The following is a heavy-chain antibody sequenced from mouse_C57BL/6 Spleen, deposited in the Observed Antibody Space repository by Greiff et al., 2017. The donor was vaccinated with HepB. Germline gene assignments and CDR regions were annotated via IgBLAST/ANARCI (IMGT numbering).Heavy chain of an antibody. J-gene: IGHJ2*01. CDR1: GYTFTSYG. CDR3: ARVHITTVVGGDY. D-gene: IGHD1-1*01. Sequence: HVQLQQSGAELVRPGASVKLSCKASGYTFTSYGISWVKQRTGQGLEWIGEIYPRSGNTYYNEKFKGKATLTADKSSSTAYMGLRSLTSEDSAVYFCARVHITTVVGGDYWGQGTTLTVSS. V-gene: IGHV1-81*01. CDR2: IYPRSGNT.